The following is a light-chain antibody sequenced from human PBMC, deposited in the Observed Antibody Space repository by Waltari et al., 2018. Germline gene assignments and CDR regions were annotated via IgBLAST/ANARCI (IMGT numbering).Light chain of an antibody. V-gene: IGKV3-15*01. CDR2: GAS. CDR1: QSIRSN. CDR3: QQYDNWLGT. Sequence: EIVMTQSPATLSVFPGERATLSCRASQSIRSNLAWYQHKPGQAPRVLIYGASTRATGIPARFSGSGSGTEFTLTISSLQSEDFAVYFCQQYDNWLGTFGQGTRVEIK. J-gene: IGKJ1*01.